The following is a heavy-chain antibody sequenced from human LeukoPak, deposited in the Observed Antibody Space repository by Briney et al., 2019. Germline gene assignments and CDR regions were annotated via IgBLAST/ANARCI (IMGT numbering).Heavy chain of an antibody. J-gene: IGHJ6*03. CDR3: ASQGYYSYYMDV. CDR2: IYYSGST. V-gene: IGHV4-39*02. Sequence: SETLSLTCSVSGVSISSGSNYWGWIRQPPGKTLEWIGSIYYSGSTYYNPSLKSRVTISVDTSKNHFSLKLSPVTAADTAVYYCASQGYYSYYMDVWGKGTTVTISS. CDR1: GVSISSGSNY.